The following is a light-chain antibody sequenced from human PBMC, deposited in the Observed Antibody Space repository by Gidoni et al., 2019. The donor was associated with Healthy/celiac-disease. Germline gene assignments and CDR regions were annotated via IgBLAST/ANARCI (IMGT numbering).Light chain of an antibody. CDR2: GNS. CDR1: SSNIGAGYD. V-gene: IGLV1-40*01. CDR3: QSYDSSLSGSV. J-gene: IGLJ2*01. Sequence: QSVLTQPPSVSGAPGQRVTISCTGSSSNIGAGYDVHWYQQLPGTAPKLLIYGNSKRPSGVPDRFSGSKSGTLASLAITGLQAEDEADYYCQSYDSSLSGSVFGGGTKLTVL.